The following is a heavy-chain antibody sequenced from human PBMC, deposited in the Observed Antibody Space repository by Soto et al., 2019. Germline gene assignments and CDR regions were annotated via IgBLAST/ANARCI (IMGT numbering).Heavy chain of an antibody. CDR3: ARVRDRRPTAGGY. CDR2: IYYSGPT. V-gene: IGHV4-31*03. CDR1: GDSMGTGGHY. Sequence: QVHLQEAGPGLVRPSQSLSLTCTVSGDSMGTGGHYYNWIRQVPGKRLEWIGYIYYSGPTHYSPALTARTTTSRDTSKTQFSLILICVTAADTALYYCARVRDRRPTAGGYWGQGTQVTASS. D-gene: IGHD2-21*02. J-gene: IGHJ4*02.